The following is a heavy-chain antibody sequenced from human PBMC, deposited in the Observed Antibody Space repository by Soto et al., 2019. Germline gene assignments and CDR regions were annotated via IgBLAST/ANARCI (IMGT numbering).Heavy chain of an antibody. CDR2: INHSGST. V-gene: IGHV4-34*01. Sequence: QVQLQQWGAGLLKPSETLSLTSAVYGGSFSGYYWSWIRQPPGKGLEWIGEINHSGSTNYNPSLKSRVTLAVDTSQNQFSLKLSSVTAADTAVYYCARGKVVRGSYVTLDYWGQGTLVTVSS. CDR1: GGSFSGYY. CDR3: ARGKVVRGSYVTLDY. D-gene: IGHD3-10*01. J-gene: IGHJ4*02.